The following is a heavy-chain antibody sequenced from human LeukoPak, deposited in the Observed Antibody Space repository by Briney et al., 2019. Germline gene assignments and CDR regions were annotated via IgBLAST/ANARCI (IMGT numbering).Heavy chain of an antibody. V-gene: IGHV4-39*01. CDR2: IYYSGST. J-gene: IGHJ4*02. D-gene: IGHD6-19*01. Sequence: SETLSLTCTVSGGSVSSGSYYWAWIRQPPGKGLEWIASIYYSGSTYYNPSLKSRVTISVDTSRNQFSLKLSSVTAADTAVYYCASLAVAGLSEGYWGQGTLVIVSS. CDR1: GGSVSSGSYY. CDR3: ASLAVAGLSEGY.